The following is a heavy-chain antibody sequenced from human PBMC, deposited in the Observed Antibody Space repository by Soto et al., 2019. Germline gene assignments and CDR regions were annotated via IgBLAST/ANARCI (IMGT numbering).Heavy chain of an antibody. D-gene: IGHD6-19*01. V-gene: IGHV3-33*01. CDR1: GFTFSRYG. CDR3: ARDVWDSSGWYYFDW. CDR2: LYFDVSNK. J-gene: IGHJ4*02. Sequence: QVQLVESGGGVVQPGESLRLSCAASGFTFSRYGMHWVRQAPGKGLEGGALLYFDVSNKFYANSVKGRFTISRDNSKETLYLQMNSLRAEDTAVYFCARDVWDSSGWYYFDWWGQGTLVTVSS.